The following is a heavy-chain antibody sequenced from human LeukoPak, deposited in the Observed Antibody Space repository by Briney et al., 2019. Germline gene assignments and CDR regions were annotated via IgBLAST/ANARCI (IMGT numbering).Heavy chain of an antibody. J-gene: IGHJ3*02. CDR3: ARVYRWLHPNDAFDI. Sequence: ASVKVSCKASGYTFTGYYMHWVRQAPGQGLEWMGWITPNSGGTNYAQKFQGRVTMTSETSISTAYMELSRLRSNDTAVYYCARVYRWLHPNDAFDIWGQGTMVTVSS. V-gene: IGHV1-2*02. D-gene: IGHD5-12*01. CDR1: GYTFTGYY. CDR2: ITPNSGGT.